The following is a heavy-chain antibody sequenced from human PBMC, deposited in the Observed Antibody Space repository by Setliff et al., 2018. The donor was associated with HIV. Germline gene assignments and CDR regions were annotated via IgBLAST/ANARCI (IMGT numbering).Heavy chain of an antibody. CDR1: GFTFEDYA. CDR3: ARRAYCSSTTCFDN. CDR2: ISSSNSI. V-gene: IGHV3-48*01. D-gene: IGHD2-2*01. J-gene: IGHJ4*02. Sequence: GSLRLSCVASGFTFEDYAMHWVRQAPGKGLEWVSYISSSNSIYYADSVRGRFTISRDNAKNTLYLQMDCLRAEDTAVYYCARRAYCSSTTCFDNWGQGTLVTVSS.